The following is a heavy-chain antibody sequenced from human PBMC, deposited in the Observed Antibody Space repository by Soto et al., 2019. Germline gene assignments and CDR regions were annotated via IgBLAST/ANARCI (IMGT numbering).Heavy chain of an antibody. J-gene: IGHJ6*02. CDR2: ISGDGGST. CDR3: ALLRGGGSYSYYYYGIDV. CDR1: GFTFDDYA. V-gene: IGHV3-43*02. D-gene: IGHD1-26*01. Sequence: GGSLRLSCAASGFTFDDYAIHWVRQAPGKGLEWVSLISGDGGSTYYTDSVKGRFTISRDTSKNSLYLQMNSLRTEATALYYGALLRGGGSYSYYYYGIDVWGQGTTVTVSS.